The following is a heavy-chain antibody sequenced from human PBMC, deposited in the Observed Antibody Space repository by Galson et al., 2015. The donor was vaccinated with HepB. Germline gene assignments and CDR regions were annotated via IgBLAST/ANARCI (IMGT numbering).Heavy chain of an antibody. CDR2: ISGYNGDT. Sequence: SVKVSCKASGYTFTSYRITWVRQAPGQGLGWMGWISGYNGDTNYAQNLQGRVTMTTDTSANTTFMELRGLTSDDTAVYYCARLDGESEYLKPWGQGTLITVSS. D-gene: IGHD7-27*01. V-gene: IGHV1-18*01. CDR3: ARLDGESEYLKP. CDR1: GYTFTSYR. J-gene: IGHJ1*01.